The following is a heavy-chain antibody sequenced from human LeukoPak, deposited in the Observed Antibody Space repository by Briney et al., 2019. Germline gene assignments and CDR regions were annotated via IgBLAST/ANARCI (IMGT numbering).Heavy chain of an antibody. V-gene: IGHV3-23*01. J-gene: IGHJ5*02. CDR1: GFTFSIYA. CDR3: AKDHSSAGKRSNWFDP. Sequence: PGGSLRLSCAASGFTFSIYAMNWVRQAPGKGLEWVSLISASGGDTYYADSVKGRFTISRDKSKNTLYLQMDSLRAEDTAVYYCAKDHSSAGKRSNWFDPWGQGTLVTVSS. D-gene: IGHD6-25*01. CDR2: ISASGGDT.